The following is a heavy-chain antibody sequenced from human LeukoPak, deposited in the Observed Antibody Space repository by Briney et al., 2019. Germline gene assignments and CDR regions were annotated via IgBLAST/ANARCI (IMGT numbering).Heavy chain of an antibody. Sequence: GESLKISCKGSGYIFTSYWIAWVRHMPGKGLEWIGTIYPGDSDTRYSPSFQGQVTISADKSISTAYLQGSSLKASDTAIYYCARGFNSGWYRGEGLFDYWGQGTLVTVSS. CDR3: ARGFNSGWYRGEGLFDY. CDR1: GYIFTSYW. V-gene: IGHV5-51*01. D-gene: IGHD6-19*01. J-gene: IGHJ4*02. CDR2: IYPGDSDT.